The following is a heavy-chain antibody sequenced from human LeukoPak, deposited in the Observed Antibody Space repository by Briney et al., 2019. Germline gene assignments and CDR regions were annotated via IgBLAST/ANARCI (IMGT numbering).Heavy chain of an antibody. CDR1: GYSISSGYY. D-gene: IGHD4-11*01. V-gene: IGHV4-38-2*02. CDR2: IYHSGST. CDR3: AREMTTVYWYFDL. J-gene: IGHJ2*01. Sequence: PSETLSLTCTVSGYSISSGYYWGWIRQPPGKGLEWIGSIYHSGSTNYNPSLKSRVTMSVDTSKNQFSLKLSSVTAADTAVYYCAREMTTVYWYFDLWGRGTLVTVSS.